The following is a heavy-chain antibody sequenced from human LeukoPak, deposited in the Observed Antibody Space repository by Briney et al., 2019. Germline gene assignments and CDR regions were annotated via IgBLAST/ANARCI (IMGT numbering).Heavy chain of an antibody. CDR3: ARDGVEYSSSLNWFDP. V-gene: IGHV1-69*06. D-gene: IGHD6-6*01. CDR1: GYTFISYD. J-gene: IGHJ5*02. CDR2: IIPIFGTA. Sequence: ASVKVSCKASGYTFISYDISWVRQAPGQGLEWMGGIIPIFGTANYAQKFQGRVTITADKSTSIAYMELSSLRSEDTAVYYCARDGVEYSSSLNWFDPWGQGTLVTVSS.